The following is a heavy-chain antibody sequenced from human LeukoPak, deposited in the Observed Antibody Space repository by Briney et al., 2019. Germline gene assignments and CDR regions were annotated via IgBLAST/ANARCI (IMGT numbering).Heavy chain of an antibody. CDR2: ISGSGGST. CDR3: AAYYYGSGSYYNFDY. CDR1: GFTFSNYA. D-gene: IGHD3-10*01. Sequence: GGSLRLSCAVSGFTFSNYAMVWVRQAPGKGLEWVSAISGSGGSTYYTDSVKGRFTISRDNSKNTLYLQMNSLRAEDTAVYYCAAYYYGSGSYYNFDYWGQGTLVTVSS. J-gene: IGHJ4*02. V-gene: IGHV3-23*01.